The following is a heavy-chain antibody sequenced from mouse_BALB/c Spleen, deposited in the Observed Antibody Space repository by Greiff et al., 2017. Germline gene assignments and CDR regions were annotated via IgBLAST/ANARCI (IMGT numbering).Heavy chain of an antibody. V-gene: IGHV7-3*02. CDR1: GFTFTDYY. CDR2: IRNKANGYTT. CDR3: ARDGLTGGFAY. J-gene: IGHJ3*01. D-gene: IGHD4-1*01. Sequence: EVKLQESGGGLVQPGGSLRLSCATSGFTFTDYYMSWVRQPPGKALEWLGFIRNKANGYTTEYSASVKGRFTISRDNSQSILYLQMNTLRAEDSATYYCARDGLTGGFAYWGQGTLVTVSA.